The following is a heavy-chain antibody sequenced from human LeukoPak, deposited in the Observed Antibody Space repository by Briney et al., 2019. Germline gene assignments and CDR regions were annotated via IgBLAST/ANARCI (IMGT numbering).Heavy chain of an antibody. CDR3: ARIRGDAAKANFDS. CDR1: GFTFSTYE. D-gene: IGHD5-24*01. V-gene: IGHV3-48*03. CDR2: ISGTYSI. J-gene: IGHJ4*02. Sequence: GGSLRLSCAASGFTFSTYEMNWVRQAPGKGLEWLSYISGTYSIYYADSVEGRFTISRDNAKNSLYLQMNSLRAEDTAVYYCARIRGDAAKANFDSWGQGARVTVSS.